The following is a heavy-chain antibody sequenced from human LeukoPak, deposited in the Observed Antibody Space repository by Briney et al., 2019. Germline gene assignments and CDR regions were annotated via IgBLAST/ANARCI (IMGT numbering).Heavy chain of an antibody. Sequence: GGSLTLSCAASGFTFSGAWMHWVRQAPGKGLVWVSRINDDGTSTSYADSVKGRFTISRDNAKNTLYLQMNSLRAEDTAVYYCARVYGPGMDEYFHLWGQGTLVTVSS. CDR1: GFTFSGAW. CDR3: ARVYGPGMDEYFHL. D-gene: IGHD3-10*01. J-gene: IGHJ1*01. V-gene: IGHV3-74*01. CDR2: INDDGTST.